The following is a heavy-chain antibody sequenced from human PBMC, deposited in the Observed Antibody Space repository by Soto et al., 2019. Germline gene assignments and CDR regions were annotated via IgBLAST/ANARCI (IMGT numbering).Heavy chain of an antibody. CDR1: VFTFSTYA. J-gene: IGHJ4*02. CDR2: ISGSGSNT. D-gene: IGHD1-26*01. V-gene: IGHV3-23*01. CDR3: ARDPSHSYYTLFYYFDY. Sequence: GGSLRLSCAASVFTFSTYAMSWFRQAPGKGLEWVSAISGSGSNTYYADSVKGRFTISRDDSKSTLYLQMNSLRAEDTAVYYCARDPSHSYYTLFYYFDYWGQGTLVTVSS.